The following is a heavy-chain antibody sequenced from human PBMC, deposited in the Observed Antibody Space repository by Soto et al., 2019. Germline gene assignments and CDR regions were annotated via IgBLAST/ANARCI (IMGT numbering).Heavy chain of an antibody. CDR2: ISSSSSYI. CDR1: GFTFSSYS. V-gene: IGHV3-21*01. Sequence: GGSLRLSCAASGFTFSSYSMNWVRQAPGKGLEWVSSISSSSSYIYYADSVKGRFTISRDNAKNSLYLQMNSLRAEDTAVYYCARSYDILTGYYLSSTDYWGQGTLVTVSS. J-gene: IGHJ4*02. CDR3: ARSYDILTGYYLSSTDY. D-gene: IGHD3-9*01.